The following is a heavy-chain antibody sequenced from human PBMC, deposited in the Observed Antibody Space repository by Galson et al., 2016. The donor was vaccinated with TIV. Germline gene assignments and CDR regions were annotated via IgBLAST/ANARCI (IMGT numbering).Heavy chain of an antibody. CDR3: STKPIVTNYLFAY. D-gene: IGHD2-8*01. CDR1: GGTFSNFA. J-gene: IGHJ4*02. Sequence: SVKVSCKASGGTFSNFAFYWVRQAPGQGREWMGLIIPMFAKANYAQNYQVRLTITADGSTSTVYMELISLRSGDTATYYCSTKPIVTNYLFAYWGQGTLVTVSS. CDR2: IIPMFAKA. V-gene: IGHV1-69*13.